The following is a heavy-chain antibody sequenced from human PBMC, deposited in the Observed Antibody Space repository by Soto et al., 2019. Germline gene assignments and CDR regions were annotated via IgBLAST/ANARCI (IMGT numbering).Heavy chain of an antibody. D-gene: IGHD3-16*01. Sequence: ASVKVSCKASGYTFTSDDMNWVRQATGQGLEWMGWMNPNSGNTGYAQRFQGRVTMTTNTSISTAYMELSSLRSEDTAVYYCARELTSRAVDYWGQGTLVTVSS. CDR1: GYTFTSDD. CDR2: MNPNSGNT. V-gene: IGHV1-8*01. CDR3: ARELTSRAVDY. J-gene: IGHJ4*02.